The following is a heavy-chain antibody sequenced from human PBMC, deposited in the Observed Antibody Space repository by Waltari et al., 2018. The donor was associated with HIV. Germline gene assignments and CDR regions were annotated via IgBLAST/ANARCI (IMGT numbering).Heavy chain of an antibody. CDR1: VFAFINYG. J-gene: IGHJ5*02. CDR3: ARNRRKFGEPRPTWWFDA. D-gene: IGHD3-10*01. Sequence: EVQLVESGGGVVRPGGSLRLYWAASVFAFINYGMTSVRQVPGKCLERVCGINWKGENSRYEGSVDGRFTIARDNAKNCLCWQINRRRVEDTAFFYCARNRRKFGEPRPTWWFDACGQGIQVIVSS. CDR2: INWKGENS. V-gene: IGHV3-20*04.